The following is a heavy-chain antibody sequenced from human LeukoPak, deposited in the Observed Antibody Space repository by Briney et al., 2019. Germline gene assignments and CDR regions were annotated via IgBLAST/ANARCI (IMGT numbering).Heavy chain of an antibody. CDR2: IGSGGDT. D-gene: IGHD6-19*01. V-gene: IGHV3-13*01. CDR3: ARAVAGTDEIDS. CDR1: GFSSSTYD. J-gene: IGHJ4*02. Sequence: PGGSLRLSCAGSGFSSSTYDMLWVRQAPGKGLEWVSAIGSGGDTYYAGSVKGRFTISRESANNSFYLQMNSLNAGDTAVYFCARAVAGTDEIDSWGQGTLVTVSS.